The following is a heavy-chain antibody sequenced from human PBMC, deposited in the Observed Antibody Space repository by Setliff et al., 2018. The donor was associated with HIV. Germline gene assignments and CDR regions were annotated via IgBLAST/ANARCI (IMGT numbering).Heavy chain of an antibody. Sequence: GGSLRLSCAASGFTLSDTWMNWVRQAPGRGLEWVSAISATTGDTYYADSVKGRFTISRDNSKNTLYLQMNSLRGEDTAVYHCAKDRDYGDNLLLLNWFDPWGQGTLVTVSS. D-gene: IGHD4-17*01. V-gene: IGHV3-21*01. CDR1: GFTLSDTW. CDR2: ISATTGDT. CDR3: AKDRDYGDNLLLLNWFDP. J-gene: IGHJ5*02.